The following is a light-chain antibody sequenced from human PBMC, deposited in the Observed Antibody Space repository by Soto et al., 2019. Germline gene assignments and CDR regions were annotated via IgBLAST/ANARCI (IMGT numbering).Light chain of an antibody. CDR2: GAS. Sequence: EIVLTQSPGTLSLSPGERATLSCRASQSVSSSYLAWYQQKPGQAPRLLIYGASSRATGIPDRFSGSGSGTEFSLTINSLQADDFATYYCQQYHIYSWTFGQGTKVDIK. V-gene: IGKV3-20*01. J-gene: IGKJ1*01. CDR3: QQYHIYSWT. CDR1: QSVSSSY.